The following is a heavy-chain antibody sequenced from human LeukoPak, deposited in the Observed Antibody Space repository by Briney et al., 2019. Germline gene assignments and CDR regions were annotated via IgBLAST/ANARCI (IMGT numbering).Heavy chain of an antibody. J-gene: IGHJ4*02. V-gene: IGHV5-51*01. D-gene: IGHD3-22*01. CDR2: IYPGDSDT. CDR1: GYSFTSYW. Sequence: GESLKISCKGSGYSFTSYWIGWVRQMPGKGLEWMGIIYPGDSDTGYSPSFQGQVTISADESISTAYLQWSSLKASDTAMYYCARPDYDSSGYYSLDYWGQGTLVTVSS. CDR3: ARPDYDSSGYYSLDY.